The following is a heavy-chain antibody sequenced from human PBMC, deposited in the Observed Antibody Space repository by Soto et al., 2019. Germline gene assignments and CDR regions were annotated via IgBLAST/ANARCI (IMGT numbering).Heavy chain of an antibody. Sequence: SETLSLTCAVYGGSFSGYYWSWIRQPPGKGLEWIGEINHSGSTNYNPSLKSRVTISVDTSKNQFSLKLSSVTAADTAVYYYASWMGEGSGSSFDYWGQGTLVTVSS. CDR1: GGSFSGYY. D-gene: IGHD3-10*01. CDR3: ASWMGEGSGSSFDY. CDR2: INHSGST. J-gene: IGHJ4*02. V-gene: IGHV4-34*01.